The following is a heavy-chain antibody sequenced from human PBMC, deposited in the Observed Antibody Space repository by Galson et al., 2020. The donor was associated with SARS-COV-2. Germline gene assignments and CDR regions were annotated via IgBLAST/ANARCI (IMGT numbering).Heavy chain of an antibody. Sequence: SETLSLTCTVSGGSISSGNYFWTWIRQHPGKGLEWIGYIFYGGSAYYNPSLKSRLTMSIDSSKNQFSLRLSSVTAADTAVYFCARAGSNYEDWFDPWGQGTLVTVSS. CDR2: IFYGGSA. V-gene: IGHV4-31*03. CDR1: GGSISSGNYF. J-gene: IGHJ5*02. D-gene: IGHD4-4*01. CDR3: ARAGSNYEDWFDP.